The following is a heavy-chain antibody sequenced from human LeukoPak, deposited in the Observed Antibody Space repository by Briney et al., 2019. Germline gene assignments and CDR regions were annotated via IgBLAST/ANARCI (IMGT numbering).Heavy chain of an antibody. V-gene: IGHV4-34*01. CDR1: GGSFSGYY. CDR3: ARKKKATAYHFDY. CDR2: INHSGST. Sequence: PSETLSLTCAVYGGSFSGYYWSWIRQPPGKGLEWIGEINHSGSTNYNPSLKSRVTISVDTSKNQFSLKLSSVTAADTAVYYCARKKKATAYHFDYWGQGTLVTVSS. D-gene: IGHD5-24*01. J-gene: IGHJ4*02.